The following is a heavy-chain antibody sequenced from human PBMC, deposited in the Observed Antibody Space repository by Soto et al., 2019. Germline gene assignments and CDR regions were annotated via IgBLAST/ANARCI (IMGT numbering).Heavy chain of an antibody. CDR1: GGSVRRVSDY. V-gene: IGHV4-61*01. Sequence: PSETLSLTCTVPGGSVRRVSDYWNWIRQAPGKGLEWIGYVYYSGRTNYNPHLKSRVTISIDTYKNQSSLKLSSVNAADTAAYYSASAEYSSLSADCFDPWGQRTLVTVS. CDR2: VYYSGRT. J-gene: IGHJ5*02. CDR3: ASAEYSSLSADCFDP. D-gene: IGHD6-19*01.